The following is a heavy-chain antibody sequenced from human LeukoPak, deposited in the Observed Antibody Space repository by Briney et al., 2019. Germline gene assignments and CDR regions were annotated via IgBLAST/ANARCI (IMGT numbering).Heavy chain of an antibody. CDR2: IYYSGST. D-gene: IGHD3-22*01. Sequence: SETLSLTCTVSGGSISSYYWSWIRQPPGKGLEWIGYIYYSGSTNYNPSLKSRVTISVDTSKNQFSLKLSSVTAADTAVYHCARALYDSSGYYYYFDYWGQGTLVTVSS. V-gene: IGHV4-59*01. CDR1: GGSISSYY. CDR3: ARALYDSSGYYYYFDY. J-gene: IGHJ4*02.